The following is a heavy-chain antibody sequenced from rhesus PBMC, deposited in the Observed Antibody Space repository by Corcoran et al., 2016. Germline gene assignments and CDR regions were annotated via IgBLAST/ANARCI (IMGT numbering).Heavy chain of an antibody. J-gene: IGHJ4*01. V-gene: IGHV3S5*01. CDR2: ISYTGGST. CDR3: AKDRSTIFGVVIDY. D-gene: IGHD3-3*01. CDR1: GFTFSSYG. Sequence: EVQLVETGGGLVQPGGSLRLSCAASGFTFSSYGMSWVRPAPGTGLEWVSGISYTGGSTYYADSVKGRFTISRDNSKNTLSLQMNSLRAEDTAVYYCAKDRSTIFGVVIDYWGQGVLVTVSS.